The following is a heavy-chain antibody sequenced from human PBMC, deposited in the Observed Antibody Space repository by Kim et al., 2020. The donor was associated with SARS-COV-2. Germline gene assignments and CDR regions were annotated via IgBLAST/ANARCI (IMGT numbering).Heavy chain of an antibody. J-gene: IGHJ4*02. CDR2: IFGGGVGT. CDR3: AKMQGMKVSQYSSDY. Sequence: GGSLRLSCAASGFSFRNFAMSWVRQAPGKGLEWVSAIFGGGVGTFYADSVKGRFTISRDNSKNTLFLQMNSLRAEDTARYYCAKMQGMKVSQYSSDYWGQGTPVTISS. D-gene: IGHD6-6*01. V-gene: IGHV3-23*01. CDR1: GFSFRNFA.